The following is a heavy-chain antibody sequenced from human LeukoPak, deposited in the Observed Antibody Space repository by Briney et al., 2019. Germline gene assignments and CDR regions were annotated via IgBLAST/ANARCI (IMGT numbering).Heavy chain of an antibody. D-gene: IGHD6-13*01. CDR1: GFTVSSNY. CDR3: ARTARIAAAGGPTWAFDI. CDR2: IYSGGST. J-gene: IGHJ3*02. Sequence: PGGSLRLSCAASGFTVSSNYMSWVRQAPGKGLEWVSVIYSGGSTYYADSVKGRFTISRDNSKNTLYLQMNSLRAEDTAVYYCARTARIAAAGGPTWAFDIWGQGTMVTVSS. V-gene: IGHV3-53*01.